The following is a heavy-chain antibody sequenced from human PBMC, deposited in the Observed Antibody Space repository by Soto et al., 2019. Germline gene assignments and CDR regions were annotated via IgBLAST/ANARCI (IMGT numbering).Heavy chain of an antibody. Sequence: ASVKVSCRASGYTFTSYGISWVRQAPGQGLEWMGRIIPILGIANYAQKFQGRVTITADKSTSTAYMELSSLRSEDTAVYYCARLYYYDSSGPLGYWGQGTLVTVSS. CDR2: IIPILGIA. D-gene: IGHD3-22*01. CDR1: GYTFTSYG. CDR3: ARLYYYDSSGPLGY. V-gene: IGHV1-69*04. J-gene: IGHJ4*02.